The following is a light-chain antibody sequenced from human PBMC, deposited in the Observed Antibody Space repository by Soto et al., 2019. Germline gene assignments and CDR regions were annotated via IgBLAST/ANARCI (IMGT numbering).Light chain of an antibody. CDR1: QSVSSN. Sequence: VTQSPSALSVSPGERATLSCWASQSVSSNLAWYQQKPGQAPRLLIYGASTRATGIPARFSGSGSGTEFTLTISSLQSEYFAVYYCQQYTNWPRTFGQGTKVDI. V-gene: IGKV3-15*01. J-gene: IGKJ1*01. CDR3: QQYTNWPRT. CDR2: GAS.